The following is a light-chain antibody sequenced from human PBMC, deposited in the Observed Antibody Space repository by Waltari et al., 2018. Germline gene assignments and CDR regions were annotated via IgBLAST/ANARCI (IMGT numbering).Light chain of an antibody. Sequence: ELLMMQYPPTLSVSPGERATLSCRASQSISRNLAWYQQKPGQAPRLLIYGASTRATGIPARFSVSGSGTEFTLTISSLQSEDFAVYYCQQYNNWRTFGQGTKLEIK. V-gene: IGKV3-15*01. CDR2: GAS. CDR1: QSISRN. CDR3: QQYNNWRT. J-gene: IGKJ2*01.